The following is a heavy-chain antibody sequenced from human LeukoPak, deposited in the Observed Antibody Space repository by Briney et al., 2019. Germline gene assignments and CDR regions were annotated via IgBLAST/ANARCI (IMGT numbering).Heavy chain of an antibody. V-gene: IGHV3-7*05. CDR3: ARGFSISY. Sequence: PGGSLRLSCAASGFTFSSYWMSWVRQAPGKGLEWVANIKEDGSEKHYVDSVKGRLTVSRDNAKNSLYLQMNSLRAEDTAVYYCARGFSISYWGQGTLVTVSS. D-gene: IGHD2/OR15-2a*01. CDR2: IKEDGSEK. CDR1: GFTFSSYW. J-gene: IGHJ4*02.